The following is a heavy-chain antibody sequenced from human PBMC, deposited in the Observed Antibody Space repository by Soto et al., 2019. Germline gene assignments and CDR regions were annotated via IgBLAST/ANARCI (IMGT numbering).Heavy chain of an antibody. Sequence: QVQLQESGPGLVKPSETLSLTCTVSGGTISSWYWSWIRQPPGKGLEWIGYIYYSGSTNCNPSLKSRVTLSADTSKNQFSLKLSSVTAADTAVYYCARRYGSAIDYWGQGTLVTVSS. D-gene: IGHD1-26*01. CDR3: ARRYGSAIDY. J-gene: IGHJ4*02. CDR2: IYYSGST. V-gene: IGHV4-59*08. CDR1: GGTISSWY.